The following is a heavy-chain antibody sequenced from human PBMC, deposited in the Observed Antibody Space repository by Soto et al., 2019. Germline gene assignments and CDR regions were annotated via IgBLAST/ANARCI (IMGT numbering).Heavy chain of an antibody. Sequence: QVQLVQSGAEVKKPGSSVQVSCKASGGTFSSYTISWVRQAPGQGLEWMGRIIPILGIANYAQKFQGRVTITADKSTSTAYRELSSLRSEDTAGYYCASSLADIVVVVAATSDAFDIWGQGTMVTVSS. J-gene: IGHJ3*02. D-gene: IGHD2-15*01. CDR1: GGTFSSYT. V-gene: IGHV1-69*02. CDR2: IIPILGIA. CDR3: ASSLADIVVVVAATSDAFDI.